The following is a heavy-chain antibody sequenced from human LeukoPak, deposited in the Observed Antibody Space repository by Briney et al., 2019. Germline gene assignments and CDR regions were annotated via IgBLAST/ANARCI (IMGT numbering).Heavy chain of an antibody. CDR1: GFTLDDYA. J-gene: IGHJ4*02. CDR3: AKGPRYSSSWYDYFDY. Sequence: GGSLRLSCAASGFTLDDYAMHGLRHGRGKGLEGGAGISWNSGSVGYADSVKGRFTISRDNDKNSLYLQMNSLRAEDMALYYCAKGPRYSSSWYDYFDYWGQGTLVTVSS. D-gene: IGHD6-13*01. V-gene: IGHV3-9*03. CDR2: ISWNSGSV.